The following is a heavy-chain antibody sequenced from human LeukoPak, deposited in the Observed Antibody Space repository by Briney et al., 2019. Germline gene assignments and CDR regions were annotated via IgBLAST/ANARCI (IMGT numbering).Heavy chain of an antibody. CDR3: ARDHGYCSGGKCYAEFDY. CDR1: GFTFSTYC. Sequence: GGSLRLSCAASGFTFSTYCMSWVRQAPGKGLEWVAYIKQDGSDKYYVDSVKGRFTISRDNAKNSLYLQINSLRAEDTAVYYCARDHGYCSGGKCYAEFDYWGQGTLVTVSS. CDR2: IKQDGSDK. V-gene: IGHV3-7*01. D-gene: IGHD2-15*01. J-gene: IGHJ4*02.